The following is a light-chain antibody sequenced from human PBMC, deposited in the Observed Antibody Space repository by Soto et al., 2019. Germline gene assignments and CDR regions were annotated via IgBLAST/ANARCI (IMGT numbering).Light chain of an antibody. CDR3: QQINSYPWT. V-gene: IGKV1-9*01. CDR2: AAS. Sequence: IQLTQSPSSLSASVGDRVTITCRASQGINNYLAWYQQKPGKAPKLLIYAASTLQSGVPSRFTGRGSGTDFTLTISSLQHEDFATYYCQQINSYPWTFGQGTKVDIK. CDR1: QGINNY. J-gene: IGKJ1*01.